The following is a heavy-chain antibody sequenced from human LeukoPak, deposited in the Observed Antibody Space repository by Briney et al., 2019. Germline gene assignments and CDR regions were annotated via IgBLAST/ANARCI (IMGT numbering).Heavy chain of an antibody. Sequence: PGGSLRLSCAASGFTFSNYDMTWVRQAPGKGLEWVSIISSNGAYTDYGDSVKGRFTLSRDNSKNTLYLQMNSLRAEDTAVYYCARAPRIAVAGTDFDYWGQGTLVTVSS. CDR3: ARAPRIAVAGTDFDY. CDR2: ISSNGAYT. CDR1: GFTFSNYD. J-gene: IGHJ4*02. D-gene: IGHD6-19*01. V-gene: IGHV3-23*02.